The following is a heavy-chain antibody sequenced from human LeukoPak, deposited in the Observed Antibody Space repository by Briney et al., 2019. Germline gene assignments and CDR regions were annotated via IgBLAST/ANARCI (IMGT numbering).Heavy chain of an antibody. D-gene: IGHD3-10*01. V-gene: IGHV1-8*01. J-gene: IGHJ5*01. CDR2: MSPNSGDT. Sequence: ASVKVSCKASGYTFTSSDINWVRQATGEGLEWMGWMSPNSGDTGYAQKFQGRVTMTRDTSINTAYMELSSLRSEDTAVYYCARVGLRGSGTHHDWFDSWGQGTLITVSS. CDR3: ARVGLRGSGTHHDWFDS. CDR1: GYTFTSSD.